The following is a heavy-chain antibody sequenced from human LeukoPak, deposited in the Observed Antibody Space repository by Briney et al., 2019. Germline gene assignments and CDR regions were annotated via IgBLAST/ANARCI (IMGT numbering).Heavy chain of an antibody. CDR2: INHSGST. J-gene: IGHJ4*02. CDR3: ARGRNYYDSSGYYFGRKGYHFDY. V-gene: IGHV4-39*07. D-gene: IGHD3-22*01. Sequence: PSETLSLTCTVPGGSISSSSYYWGWIRQPPGKGLEWIGEINHSGSTNYNPSLKSRVTISVDTSKNQFSLKLSSVTAADTAVYYCARGRNYYDSSGYYFGRKGYHFDYWGQGTLVTVSS. CDR1: GGSISSSSYY.